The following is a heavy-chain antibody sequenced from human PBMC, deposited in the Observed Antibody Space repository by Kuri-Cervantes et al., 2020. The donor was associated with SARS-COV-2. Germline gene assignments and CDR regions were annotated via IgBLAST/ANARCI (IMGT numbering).Heavy chain of an antibody. CDR3: ARDQGAAAGTGSIGWFDP. CDR1: GGTFSSYA. V-gene: IGHV1-69*13. CDR2: IIPIFGTP. D-gene: IGHD6-13*01. J-gene: IGHJ5*02. Sequence: SVKVSCKASGGTFSSYAVSWVRQAPGQGLEWMGGIIPIFGTPNYAQKFQGRVTITADESTSTAYMELSSLRSEDTAVYYCARDQGAAAGTGSIGWFDPWGQGTLVTVSS.